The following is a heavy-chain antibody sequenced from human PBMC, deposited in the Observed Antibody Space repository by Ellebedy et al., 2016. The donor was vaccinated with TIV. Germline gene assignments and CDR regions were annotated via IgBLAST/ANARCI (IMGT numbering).Heavy chain of an antibody. CDR1: GYTFTSYY. D-gene: IGHD3-10*01. Sequence: AASVKVSCKASGYTFTSYYMHLVRQAPGQGLEWMGIINPSGGSTSYAQKFQGRVTMTRDTSTSTVYMELSSLRSEDTAVYYCARDPRTYGSGSYLPRRAFDIWGQGTMVTVSS. V-gene: IGHV1-46*01. CDR3: ARDPRTYGSGSYLPRRAFDI. CDR2: INPSGGST. J-gene: IGHJ3*02.